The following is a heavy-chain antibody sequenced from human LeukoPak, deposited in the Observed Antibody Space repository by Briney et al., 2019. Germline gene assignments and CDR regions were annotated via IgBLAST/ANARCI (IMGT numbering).Heavy chain of an antibody. CDR3: ARDRSGSGDY. V-gene: IGHV3-64*01. D-gene: IGHD2-15*01. CDR1: GFTFNTYA. J-gene: IGHJ4*02. CDR2: ITSNGDNT. Sequence: PGGSLRLSCSASGFTFNTYAMHWVRQAPGKGLEYVSSITSNGDNTFYANSVKGRFTISRDNSKNTLYLQMGSLRAEDMAVYYCARDRSGSGDYWGQGTLVTVSS.